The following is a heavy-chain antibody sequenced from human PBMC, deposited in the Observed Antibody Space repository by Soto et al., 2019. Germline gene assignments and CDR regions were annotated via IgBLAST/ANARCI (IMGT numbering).Heavy chain of an antibody. D-gene: IGHD3-9*01. CDR2: LSNDGASE. J-gene: IGHJ4*02. Sequence: GGSLRHPCTASWVILSSYAMNCVRQAPWEGLEWFSTLSNDGASENYTDSVKGRFTISRGGPRNTVYLQMNSLRAEDTAMYYCAKDPSTGCADYCGQASQVTV. V-gene: IGHV3-23*01. CDR3: AKDPSTGCADY. CDR1: WVILSSYA.